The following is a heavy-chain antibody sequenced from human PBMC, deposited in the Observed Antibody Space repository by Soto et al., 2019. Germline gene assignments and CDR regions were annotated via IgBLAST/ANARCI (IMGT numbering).Heavy chain of an antibody. Sequence: LSLTCTVSGGSISSGGYYWSWIRQHPGECLEGSGYIYFSGGTFYNPSLKSRVNISVDTSKNQFSLKLSSVTAADTAVDYCVRAERSGYSPNWFDPWGQGTLVTVSS. CDR1: GGSISSGGYY. D-gene: IGHD3-22*01. V-gene: IGHV4-31*03. CDR2: IYFSGGT. CDR3: VRAERSGYSPNWFDP. J-gene: IGHJ5*02.